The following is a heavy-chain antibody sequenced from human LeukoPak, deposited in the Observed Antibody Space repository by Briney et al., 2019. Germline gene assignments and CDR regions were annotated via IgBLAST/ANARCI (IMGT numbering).Heavy chain of an antibody. V-gene: IGHV4-34*01. J-gene: IGHJ4*02. Sequence: SETLSLTCAVYGGSFSGYYWSWIRQPPGKGLEWIGEINHSGSTNYNPSLKSRVTISVDTSKNQFSLKLSSVTAADTAVYYCARGRVVLMVYAIRSYFDYWGQGTLVTVSS. CDR1: GGSFSGYY. D-gene: IGHD2-8*01. CDR3: ARGRVVLMVYAIRSYFDY. CDR2: INHSGST.